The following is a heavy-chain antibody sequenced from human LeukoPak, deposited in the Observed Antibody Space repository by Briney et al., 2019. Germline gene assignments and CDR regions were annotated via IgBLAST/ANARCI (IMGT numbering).Heavy chain of an antibody. Sequence: GGSLRLSCAASGFTFDDYAMHWVRQAPGKGLEWVSGISWNSGSIGYADSVKGRFTISRDNAKNSLYLQMNSLRAEDTAVYYCAKAVEGYSYGILFDYWGQGTLVTVSS. V-gene: IGHV3-9*01. D-gene: IGHD5-18*01. CDR1: GFTFDDYA. J-gene: IGHJ4*02. CDR3: AKAVEGYSYGILFDY. CDR2: ISWNSGSI.